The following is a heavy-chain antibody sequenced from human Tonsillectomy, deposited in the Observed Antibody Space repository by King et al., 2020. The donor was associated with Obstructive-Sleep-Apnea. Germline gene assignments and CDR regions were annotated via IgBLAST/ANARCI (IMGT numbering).Heavy chain of an antibody. CDR3: ARGIVVVPTSR. D-gene: IGHD2-2*01. V-gene: IGHV1-2*02. CDR1: GYTFTDYY. J-gene: IGHJ4*02. Sequence: QLVQSGAEMKKPGASVKVSCKASGYTFTDYYMHWVRQAPGQGLEWMGWINPNNGGTTYSQKFQGRVTMTRDSSINTAYMELNGLISDDTAMYYCARGIVVVPTSRWGQGTLVIVSS. CDR2: INPNNGGT.